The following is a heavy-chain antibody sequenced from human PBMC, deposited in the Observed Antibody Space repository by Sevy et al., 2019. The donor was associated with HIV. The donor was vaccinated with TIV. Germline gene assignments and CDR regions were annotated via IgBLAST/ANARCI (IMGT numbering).Heavy chain of an antibody. CDR1: GFTFSSYD. D-gene: IGHD4-17*01. CDR3: ARGYGDYVSDGGVLDY. CDR2: IDTAGDT. J-gene: IGHJ4*02. Sequence: GGSLRLSCAASGFTFSSYDMHWVRQATGKGLEWVSAIDTAGDTYYPGSVKGRFTISRENAKNCLYLQMNSLRAGDTAVYYCARGYGDYVSDGGVLDYWGQGTLVTVSS. V-gene: IGHV3-13*01.